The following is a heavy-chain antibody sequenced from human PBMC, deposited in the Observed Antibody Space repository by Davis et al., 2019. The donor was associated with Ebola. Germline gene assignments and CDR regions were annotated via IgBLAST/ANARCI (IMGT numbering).Heavy chain of an antibody. CDR2: IYYSGST. D-gene: IGHD4-23*01. CDR1: GGSISSSSYY. V-gene: IGHV4-39*07. J-gene: IGHJ5*02. Sequence: SETLSLTCTVSGGSISSSSYYWGWIRQPPGKGLEWIGSIYYSGSTYYNPSLKSRVTISVDTSKNQFSLKLTSVTAADTAIYYCARGATVVTRGWFDPWGQGTLVTVSS. CDR3: ARGATVVTRGWFDP.